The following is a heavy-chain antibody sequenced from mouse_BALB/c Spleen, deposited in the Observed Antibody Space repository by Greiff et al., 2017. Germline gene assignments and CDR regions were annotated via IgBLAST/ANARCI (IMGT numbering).Heavy chain of an antibody. J-gene: IGHJ2*01. D-gene: IGHD2-1*01. CDR3: TRKGIYGTYFDY. V-gene: IGHV1-5*01. CDR2: IYPGNSDT. CDR1: GYSFTSYW. Sequence: VQLQQSGTVLARPGASVKMSCKASGYSFTSYWMHWVKQRPGQGLEWIGAIYPGNSDTSYNQKFKGKAKLTAVTSASTAYMELSSLTNEDSAVYYCTRKGIYGTYFDYWGQGTTLTVSS.